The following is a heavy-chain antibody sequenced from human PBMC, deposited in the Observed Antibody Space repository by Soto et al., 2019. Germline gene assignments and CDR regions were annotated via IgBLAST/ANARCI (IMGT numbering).Heavy chain of an antibody. CDR1: GFTFSSYW. CDR3: ARGPSGIATS. V-gene: IGHV3-74*01. J-gene: IGHJ4*02. Sequence: EVQLVESGGGLVQPGGSLRLSCVASGFTFSSYWMHWVRRVPGQGLVWVSRINSDGTYTNYADSVKGRFTISRDNAKNTLYLQMNSLRVEDTAVYYCARGPSGIATSWGQGTLVTVSS. D-gene: IGHD6-13*01. CDR2: INSDGTYT.